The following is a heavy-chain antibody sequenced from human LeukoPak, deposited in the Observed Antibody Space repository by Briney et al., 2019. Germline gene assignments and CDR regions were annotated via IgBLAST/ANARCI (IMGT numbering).Heavy chain of an antibody. J-gene: IGHJ3*02. CDR3: ARQSRTCSGDTCYQLDAFDI. V-gene: IGHV3-72*01. CDR1: GFTFSDHF. D-gene: IGHD2-15*01. Sequence: PGGSLGLSCAASGFTFSDHFMDWVRQAPGKGLEWVGRTRNKANGYYTEYAASVKGRFTISRDDSKNSLFLQMNSLKTEDTAVYYCARQSRTCSGDTCYQLDAFDIWGQGTMVTVSS. CDR2: TRNKANGYYT.